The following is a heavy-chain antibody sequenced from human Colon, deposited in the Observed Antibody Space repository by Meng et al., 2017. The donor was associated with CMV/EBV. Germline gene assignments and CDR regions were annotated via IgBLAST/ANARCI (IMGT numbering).Heavy chain of an antibody. CDR2: MFHSGDT. J-gene: IGHJ4*02. CDR3: ATARSGCSSDSCFLEN. D-gene: IGHD3-3*01. CDR1: GVSISSGNW. V-gene: IGHV4-4*02. Sequence: GVSISSGNWWNWVRQSPGKGLEWIGEMFHSGDTNYNPSLRSRMSISLDRSKNQVSLILSSVTAADSAVYYCATARSGCSSDSCFLENWGRGTLVTSPQ.